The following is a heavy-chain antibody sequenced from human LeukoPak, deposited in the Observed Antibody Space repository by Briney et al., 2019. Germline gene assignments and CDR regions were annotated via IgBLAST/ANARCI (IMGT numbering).Heavy chain of an antibody. D-gene: IGHD3-22*01. Sequence: GGSLRLSCAASGFTFSSYGMHWVRQAPGKGLEWVAVISYDGSNKYYADSVKGRFIISRDNSKNTLYLQMNSLRAEDTAVYYCAKDGQHYDRKPYYFDYWGQGTLVTVSS. J-gene: IGHJ4*02. CDR2: ISYDGSNK. V-gene: IGHV3-30*18. CDR1: GFTFSSYG. CDR3: AKDGQHYDRKPYYFDY.